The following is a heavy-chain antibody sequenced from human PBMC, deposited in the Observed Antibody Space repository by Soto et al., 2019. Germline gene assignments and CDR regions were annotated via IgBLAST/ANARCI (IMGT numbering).Heavy chain of an antibody. V-gene: IGHV3-23*01. J-gene: IGHJ3*02. CDR2: ISGSGGST. D-gene: IGHD1-20*01. CDR1: GFTFSSYA. CDR3: AKDPITYNWNPTQDAFDI. Sequence: GGSLRLSCAASGFTFSSYAMSWVRQAPGKGLEWVSAISGSGGSTYYADSVKGRFTISRDNSKNTLYLQMNSLRAEDTAVYYCAKDPITYNWNPTQDAFDIWGQGTMVTVSS.